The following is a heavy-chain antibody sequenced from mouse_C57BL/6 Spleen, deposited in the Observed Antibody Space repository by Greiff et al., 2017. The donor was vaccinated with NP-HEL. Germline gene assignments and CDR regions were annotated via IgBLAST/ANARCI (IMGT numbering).Heavy chain of an antibody. CDR2: IDPETGGP. J-gene: IGHJ4*01. D-gene: IGHD2-1*01. V-gene: IGHV1-15*01. CDR1: GYTFTDYE. CDR3: TREGLLSDY. Sequence: QVHVKQSGAELVRPGASVTLSCKASGYTFTDYEMHWVKQTPVHGLEWIGAIDPETGGPAYNQKFKGKAILTADKSSSTAYMELRSLTSEDSAVYYCTREGLLSDYWGQGTSVTVSS.